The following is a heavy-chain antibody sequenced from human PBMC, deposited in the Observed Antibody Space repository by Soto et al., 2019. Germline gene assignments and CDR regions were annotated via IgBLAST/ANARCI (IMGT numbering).Heavy chain of an antibody. V-gene: IGHV3-7*01. CDR1: GFTFSSYW. CDR3: ARVPGTTIDYYYYGMDV. D-gene: IGHD1-7*01. Sequence: GGSLRLSCAASGFTFSSYWMSWVRQAPGKGLEWVANIKQDGSEKYYVDSVKGRFTISRDNAKNSLYLQMNSLRAEDTAVYYCARVPGTTIDYYYYGMDVWGQGTTVTVSS. J-gene: IGHJ6*02. CDR2: IKQDGSEK.